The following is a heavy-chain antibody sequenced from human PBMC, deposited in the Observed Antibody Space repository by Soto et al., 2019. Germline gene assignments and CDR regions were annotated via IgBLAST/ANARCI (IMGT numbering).Heavy chain of an antibody. V-gene: IGHV1-3*01. J-gene: IGHJ4*02. D-gene: IGHD1-26*01. Sequence: ASVKVSCKASGYTFTSYAMHWVRQAPGQRLEWMGWINAGNGNTKYSQKFQGRVTITRDTSASTAYMELSSLRSEDTAVYYCTRDPLIVGAPAFDYWGQGTLVTVSS. CDR1: GYTFTSYA. CDR2: INAGNGNT. CDR3: TRDPLIVGAPAFDY.